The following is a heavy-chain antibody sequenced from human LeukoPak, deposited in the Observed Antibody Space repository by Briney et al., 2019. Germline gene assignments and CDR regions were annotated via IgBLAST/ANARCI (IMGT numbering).Heavy chain of an antibody. V-gene: IGHV4-4*02. CDR2: IYHSGST. J-gene: IGHJ4*02. CDR1: GGSISSSNW. Sequence: PSETLSLTCAVSGGSISSSNWWSWVRQPPGKGLEWIGEIYHSGSTNYNPSLKSRVTISVDKSKNQSSLKLSSVTAADTAVYYCARAPAAMGGHYFDYWGQGTLVTVSS. D-gene: IGHD2-2*01. CDR3: ARAPAAMGGHYFDY.